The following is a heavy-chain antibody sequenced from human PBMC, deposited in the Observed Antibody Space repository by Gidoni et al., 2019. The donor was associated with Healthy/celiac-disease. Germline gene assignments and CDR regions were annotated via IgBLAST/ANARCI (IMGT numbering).Heavy chain of an antibody. J-gene: IGHJ4*02. CDR2: INNSGST. V-gene: IGHV4-34*01. CDR3: ARVRRYYDVWSGYSAYFDY. Sequence: QVQLQQWGAGLLKPSETLSLTCAVYGGSFSGYYWSWIRQPPGKGLEWIGEINNSGSTNYNPSLKSRVTISVDTSKNQFSLKLSSVTAADTAVYYCARVRRYYDVWSGYSAYFDYWGQGTLVTVSS. CDR1: GGSFSGYY. D-gene: IGHD3-3*01.